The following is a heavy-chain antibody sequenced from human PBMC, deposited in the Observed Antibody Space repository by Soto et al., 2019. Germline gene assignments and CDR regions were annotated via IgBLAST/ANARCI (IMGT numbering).Heavy chain of an antibody. Sequence: ASVKVSCKASGYTFTAYYIHWVRQAPGQGLEWMGWINPNSGGTSYAQTFQGRVAMTTDTSSSTVYMELSRLRSDDTAVYYCARGSTTGPRDSSSYCYIGAFDTWGQGTMVTVSS. CDR1: GYTFTAYY. CDR3: ARGSTTGPRDSSSYCYIGAFDT. CDR2: INPNSGGT. D-gene: IGHD3-22*01. V-gene: IGHV1-2*02. J-gene: IGHJ3*02.